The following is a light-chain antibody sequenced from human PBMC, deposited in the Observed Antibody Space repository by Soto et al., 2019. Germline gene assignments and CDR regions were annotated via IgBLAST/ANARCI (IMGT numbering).Light chain of an antibody. V-gene: IGLV2-8*01. CDR1: SSDVGGYNY. Sequence: QSALTQPPSASGSPGQSVTISCTGTSSDVGGYNYVSWYQQHPGKAPKVMIYEVSKWPSGVPDRFSGSKSGNTASLTVSGLQAEDEADYYCSSYAGSNNFVFGTGTKLTAL. CDR3: SSYAGSNNFV. CDR2: EVS. J-gene: IGLJ1*01.